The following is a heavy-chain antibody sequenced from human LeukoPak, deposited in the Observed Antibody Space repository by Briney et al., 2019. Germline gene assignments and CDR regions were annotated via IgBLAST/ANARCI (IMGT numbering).Heavy chain of an antibody. CDR1: GFNFNTYT. Sequence: PGGSLRLSCAASGFNFNTYTMNWVRQAPGKGLEWVSSISSDSSYIYYADAVHGRFTVSRDNAKYSLYLQMNSLRAEDTAVYYCAKDRRTTAYSSSWYYWGQGTLVTVSS. J-gene: IGHJ4*02. CDR2: ISSDSSYI. V-gene: IGHV3-21*01. CDR3: AKDRRTTAYSSSWYY. D-gene: IGHD6-13*01.